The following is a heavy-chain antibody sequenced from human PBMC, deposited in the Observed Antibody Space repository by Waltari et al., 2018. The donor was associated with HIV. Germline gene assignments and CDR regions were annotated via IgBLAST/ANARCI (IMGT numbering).Heavy chain of an antibody. CDR1: GGSISSYY. CDR2: IYYSGST. D-gene: IGHD3-16*02. V-gene: IGHV4-59*01. Sequence: QVQLQESGPGLVKPSETLSLTCTVSGGSISSYYWSWIRQPPGKGLARIGYIYYSGSTNYNPSLKSRVTISVDTSKNQFSLKLSSVTAADTAVYYCARVTTRTDDYVWGSYRYTGAFDIWGQGTMVTVSS. CDR3: ARVTTRTDDYVWGSYRYTGAFDI. J-gene: IGHJ3*02.